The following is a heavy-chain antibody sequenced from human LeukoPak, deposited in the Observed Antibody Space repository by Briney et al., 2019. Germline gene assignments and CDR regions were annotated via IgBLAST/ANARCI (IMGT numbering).Heavy chain of an antibody. CDR2: IKQDGSEK. Sequence: GGSLRLSCAASGFTFSSYWMSWVRQAPGKGLEWVANIKQDGSEKYYVDSVKGRFTISRDNARNSLYLQMNSLRAEDTAVYYCAKDWQWLPQGAFDIWGQGTMVTVSS. J-gene: IGHJ3*02. V-gene: IGHV3-7*03. CDR1: GFTFSSYW. CDR3: AKDWQWLPQGAFDI. D-gene: IGHD6-19*01.